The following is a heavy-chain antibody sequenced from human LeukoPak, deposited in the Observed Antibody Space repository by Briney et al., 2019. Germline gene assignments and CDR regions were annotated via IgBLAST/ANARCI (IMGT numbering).Heavy chain of an antibody. CDR1: GDSISSTNYY. D-gene: IGHD2-21*02. J-gene: IGHJ4*02. Sequence: SETLSLTCTVSGDSISSTNYYWGWIRQPPGKGLEWIGSISHSGNTYYNPSLKSRVTISVDTSKNRFYLKLTSVTSADTAVYYFARQWDPHANIVLVTVRYFDYWGQETLVTVSS. V-gene: IGHV4-39*01. CDR3: ARQWDPHANIVLVTVRYFDY. CDR2: ISHSGNT.